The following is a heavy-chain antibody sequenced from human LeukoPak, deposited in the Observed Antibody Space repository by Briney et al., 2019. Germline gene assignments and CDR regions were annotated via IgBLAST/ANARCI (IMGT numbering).Heavy chain of an antibody. Sequence: PGWSVRLSCAASGFTFSSYWMSWVRQAPGKGLEWVANIKDDGCETYYVASVKGRFTISRDNAKNPLFLQMNSLRAEDTAVYYCARVEGRSSCPDYWGQGNLVTVSS. CDR1: GFTFSSYW. V-gene: IGHV3-7*01. D-gene: IGHD6-13*01. J-gene: IGHJ4*02. CDR2: IKDDGCET. CDR3: ARVEGRSSCPDY.